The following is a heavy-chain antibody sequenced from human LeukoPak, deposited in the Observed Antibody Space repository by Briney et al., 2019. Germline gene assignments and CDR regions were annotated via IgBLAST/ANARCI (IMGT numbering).Heavy chain of an antibody. Sequence: GGSLRPSCAPSGFTPTTYWMSSVRQAPGKGLEWVANIKQDGSEKYYVDSVTGRFTISRDNAKDSLYLQMNSLRAEDTAVYYCARDKGGYSYGGRYYYGMDVWGQGTTVTVSS. D-gene: IGHD5-18*01. CDR1: GFTPTTYW. J-gene: IGHJ6*02. CDR3: ARDKGGYSYGGRYYYGMDV. V-gene: IGHV3-7*01. CDR2: IKQDGSEK.